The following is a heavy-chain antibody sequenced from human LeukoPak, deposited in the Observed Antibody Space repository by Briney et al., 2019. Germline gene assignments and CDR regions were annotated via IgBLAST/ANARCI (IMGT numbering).Heavy chain of an antibody. V-gene: IGHV4-59*01. CDR1: GGSISSYY. CDR3: ARDRCSSTSCSPAFDI. Sequence: SETLSLTCTVSGGSISSYYWSWIRQPPGKGLEWIGYIYYSGSTNYNPSLKSRVTISVDTSKNQFSLKLSSVTAADTAVYYCARDRCSSTSCSPAFDIWGQGTMVTVSS. D-gene: IGHD2-2*01. CDR2: IYYSGST. J-gene: IGHJ3*02.